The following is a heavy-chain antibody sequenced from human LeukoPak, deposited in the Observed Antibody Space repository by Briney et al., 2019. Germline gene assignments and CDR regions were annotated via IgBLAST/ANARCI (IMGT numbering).Heavy chain of an antibody. D-gene: IGHD2-2*01. V-gene: IGHV1-18*01. CDR1: GYTFASYG. J-gene: IGHJ5*02. CDR2: ISAYNGHT. CDR3: ARDRYCSSTSCYNWFDP. Sequence: ASVKVSCKASGYTFASYGISWVRQAPGQGLEWLGWISAYNGHTNYAQKLQGRVTMTTDTSTSTAYMELRSLRSDDTAVYYCARDRYCSSTSCYNWFDPWGQGTLVTVSS.